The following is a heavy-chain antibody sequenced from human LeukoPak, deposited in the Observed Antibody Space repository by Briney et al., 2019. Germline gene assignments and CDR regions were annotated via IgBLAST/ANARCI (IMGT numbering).Heavy chain of an antibody. J-gene: IGHJ4*02. D-gene: IGHD4-11*01. CDR2: ISGSGGST. CDR3: AKGLGKATVTPLGY. CDR1: GFTFSSYA. Sequence: GGSPRLSCAASGFTFSSYAMSWVRQAPGKGLEWVSGISGSGGSTYYADSVKGRFTISRDNSKNTLYLQMDSLRAEDTAVYYCAKGLGKATVTPLGYWGQGTLVTVSS. V-gene: IGHV3-23*01.